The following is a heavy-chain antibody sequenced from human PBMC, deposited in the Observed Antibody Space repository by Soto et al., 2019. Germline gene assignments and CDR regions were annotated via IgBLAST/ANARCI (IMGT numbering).Heavy chain of an antibody. V-gene: IGHV3-23*01. CDR3: AKDRRYFDY. J-gene: IGHJ4*02. Sequence: GGSLRLSCAASGFTFSNHAMSWVRQAPGKGLEWVSGISDSGGLTYYADSVKGRFSMSRDNSKNTLYLQMKNLRAEDTAVYYCAKDRRYFDYWGQGTLVTVSS. CDR1: GFTFSNHA. CDR2: ISDSGGLT.